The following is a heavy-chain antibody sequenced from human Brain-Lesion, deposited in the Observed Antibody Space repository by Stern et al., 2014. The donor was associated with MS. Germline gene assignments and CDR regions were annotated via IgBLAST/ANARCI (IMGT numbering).Heavy chain of an antibody. CDR2: INPNTGGT. CDR3: ARDQRGITIFGVVTDYYYLGMDV. D-gene: IGHD3-3*01. V-gene: IGHV1-2*02. CDR1: GYIFTGYY. J-gene: IGHJ6*02. Sequence: VQLVQSGAEVTKPGASGKVSCKTSGYIFTGYYIHWVRKAPGQGLEWMAWINPNTGGTKYAQKFQGRVTMSRDTSISTAYVELSSLTSDDTAVYYCARDQRGITIFGVVTDYYYLGMDVWGQGTTVTVSS.